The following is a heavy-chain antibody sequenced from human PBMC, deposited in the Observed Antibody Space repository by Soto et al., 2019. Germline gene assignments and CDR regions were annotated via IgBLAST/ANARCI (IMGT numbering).Heavy chain of an antibody. CDR1: GGSVSSGSYY. CDR2: IYYSGST. CDR3: ARDRRYCSGGSCSADDAFDI. D-gene: IGHD2-15*01. V-gene: IGHV4-61*01. Sequence: SETLSLTCTVSGGSVSSGSYYWSWIRQPPGKGLEWIGYIYYSGSTNYNPSLKSRATISVDTSKNQFSLNLSSVTAADTAVYYCARDRRYCSGGSCSADDAFDIWGQGTMVTVSS. J-gene: IGHJ3*02.